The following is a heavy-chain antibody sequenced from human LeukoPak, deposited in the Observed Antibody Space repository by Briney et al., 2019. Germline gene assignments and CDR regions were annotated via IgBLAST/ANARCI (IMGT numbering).Heavy chain of an antibody. J-gene: IGHJ3*02. D-gene: IGHD3-16*01. Sequence: ASVKVSCKASGYTFGSYGISWVRQAPGQGLEWMGWINGYNGNTKYAQKVQGRVAMTTDTSTSTGYMELRSLRSDDTAVYYCARDKTWGTERGDAFDIWGLGTMVTVSS. CDR2: INGYNGNT. CDR3: ARDKTWGTERGDAFDI. CDR1: GYTFGSYG. V-gene: IGHV1-18*01.